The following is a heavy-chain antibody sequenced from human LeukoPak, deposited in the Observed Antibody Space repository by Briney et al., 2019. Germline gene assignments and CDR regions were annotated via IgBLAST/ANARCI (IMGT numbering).Heavy chain of an antibody. CDR1: GYTLTELS. Sequence: GASVKVSCKVSGYTLTELSMHWVRQAPGKGLEWMGRIIPILGIANYAQKFQGRVTITADKSTSTAYMELSSLRSEDTAVYYCARILTDGMDVWGQGTTVTVSS. V-gene: IGHV1-69*02. J-gene: IGHJ6*02. CDR2: IIPILGIA. CDR3: ARILTDGMDV. D-gene: IGHD3-9*01.